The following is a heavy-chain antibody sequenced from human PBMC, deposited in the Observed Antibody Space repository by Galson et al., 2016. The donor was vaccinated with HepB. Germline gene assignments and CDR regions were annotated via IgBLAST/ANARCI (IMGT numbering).Heavy chain of an antibody. D-gene: IGHD3-10*01. J-gene: IGHJ4*02. CDR3: ASHLHGSGSPSYFDY. CDR2: IYYTGST. CDR1: GGSITTYY. Sequence: SETLSLTCTVSGGSITTYYWSWIRQPPGKGLEWLAYIYYTGSTNYNPSLKSRVTISIDTSKNQFSLRLTSVTAADTAVYFCASHLHGSGSPSYFDYWGPGTLVTVSS. V-gene: IGHV4-59*01.